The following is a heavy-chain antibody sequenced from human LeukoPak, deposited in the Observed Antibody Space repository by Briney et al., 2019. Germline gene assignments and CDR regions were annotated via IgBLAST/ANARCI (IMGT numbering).Heavy chain of an antibody. CDR2: ISAYNGNT. CDR3: ARGTRSPIWPYYFDY. CDR1: GYTFTSNY. Sequence: ASVKVSCKASGYTFTSNYMHWVRQAPGQGLEWMGWISAYNGNTNYAQKFQGRVTMTRDMSTSTVYMELSSLRSEDTAVYYCARGTRSPIWPYYFDYWGQGTLVTVSS. V-gene: IGHV1-46*01. D-gene: IGHD2-2*02. J-gene: IGHJ4*02.